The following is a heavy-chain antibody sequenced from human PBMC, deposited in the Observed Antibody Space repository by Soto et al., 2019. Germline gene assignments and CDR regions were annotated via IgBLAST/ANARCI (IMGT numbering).Heavy chain of an antibody. CDR1: GYTFTSYG. D-gene: IGHD3-3*01. CDR2: ISAYNGNT. CDR3: ARVVHYDFWSGSWFDP. V-gene: IGHV1-18*01. J-gene: IGHJ5*02. Sequence: QVQLVQSGAAVKKPGASVKVSCKASGYTFTSYGISWVRQAPGQGLEWMGWISAYNGNTNYAQKLQGRVTMTTDTSTSTAYMELRSLRSYDTAVYYCARVVHYDFWSGSWFDPWGQGTLVTVSS.